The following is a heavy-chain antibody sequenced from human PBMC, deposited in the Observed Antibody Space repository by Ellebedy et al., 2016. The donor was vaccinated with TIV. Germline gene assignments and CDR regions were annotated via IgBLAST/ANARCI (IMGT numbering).Heavy chain of an antibody. D-gene: IGHD1-14*01. CDR1: GGSITTTNYY. Sequence: SETLSLTCTVSGGSITTTNYYWGWIRQPPGKGLEWIGRIHHSGSSNYNPSLKNRVSMSLDASRNQFSLHLATVTAADTAVYFCARHRTLGRLVDYWGQGTLVTVSS. V-gene: IGHV4-39*01. CDR3: ARHRTLGRLVDY. CDR2: IHHSGSS. J-gene: IGHJ4*02.